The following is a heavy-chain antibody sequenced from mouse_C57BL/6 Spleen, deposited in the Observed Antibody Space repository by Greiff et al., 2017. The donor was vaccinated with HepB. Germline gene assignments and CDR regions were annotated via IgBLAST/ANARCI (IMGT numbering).Heavy chain of an antibody. J-gene: IGHJ3*01. Sequence: EVQLQQSGPELVKPGASVKISCKASGYTFTDYYMNWVKQSHGKSLEWIGDINPNNGGTSYNQKFKGKATLTVDKSSSTAYMELRSLTSEDSAVYYCASITGTSFAYWGQGTLVTVSA. CDR3: ASITGTSFAY. CDR2: INPNNGGT. CDR1: GYTFTDYY. V-gene: IGHV1-26*01. D-gene: IGHD4-1*01.